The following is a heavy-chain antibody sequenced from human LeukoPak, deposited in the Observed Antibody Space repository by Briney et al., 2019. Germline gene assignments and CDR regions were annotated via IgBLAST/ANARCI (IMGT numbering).Heavy chain of an antibody. V-gene: IGHV4-59*01. J-gene: IGHJ6*02. CDR3: ARVGPDSSGRYYYYGMDD. D-gene: IGHD3-22*01. CDR1: GGTISSYY. Sequence: SETLSLTCTGSGGTISSYYWSWIRQPPGKGLEWIGYIYYSGSTNYNPSLKSRVTISVDTSKNQFSLKLSSVTAADAAVYYCARVGPDSSGRYYYYGMDDWGQGTTVTVSS. CDR2: IYYSGST.